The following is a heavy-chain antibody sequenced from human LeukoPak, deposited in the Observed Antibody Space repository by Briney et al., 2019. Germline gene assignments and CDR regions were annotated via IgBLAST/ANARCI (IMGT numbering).Heavy chain of an antibody. Sequence: GSLILSCAASGFTFSSYGMHWVRQAPGKGLEWVAVIWYDGSNKYYADSVKGRFTISRDNSKNTLYLQMNSLRAEDTAVYYCARGLIAAAGTVYFDYWGQGTLVTVSS. V-gene: IGHV3-33*01. J-gene: IGHJ4*02. CDR1: GFTFSSYG. D-gene: IGHD6-13*01. CDR3: ARGLIAAAGTVYFDY. CDR2: IWYDGSNK.